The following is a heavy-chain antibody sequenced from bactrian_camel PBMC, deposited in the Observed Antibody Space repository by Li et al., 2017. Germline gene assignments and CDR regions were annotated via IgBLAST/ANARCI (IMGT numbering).Heavy chain of an antibody. CDR2: IAGYGST. Sequence: HVQLVESGGGSVQAGGSLRLSCAASGTPYGVNTYCMGWFRQAPGKEREEVGRIAGYGSTTYADSVKGRFTISKDNAKNTLYLEMNALKAEDTAMYYCAADLSSYGCIRVSRFGYWGQGTQVTVS. CDR1: GTPYGVNT. J-gene: IGHJ6*01. D-gene: IGHD3*01. CDR3: AADLSSYGCIRVSRFGY. V-gene: IGHV3S53*01.